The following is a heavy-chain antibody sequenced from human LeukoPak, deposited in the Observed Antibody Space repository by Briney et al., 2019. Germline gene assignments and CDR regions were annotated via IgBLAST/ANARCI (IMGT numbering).Heavy chain of an antibody. Sequence: SETLSLTCTVSGGSISSGGYYWSWIRQHPGKGLEWIGYIYYSGSTYYNPSLKSRVTISVDTSKNQFSLKLSSVTAADTAVYYCARGYCSSTSCLKASRWFDPWGQGTLVTVSS. D-gene: IGHD2-2*01. CDR1: GGSISSGGYY. J-gene: IGHJ5*02. CDR3: ARGYCSSTSCLKASRWFDP. CDR2: IYYSGST. V-gene: IGHV4-61*08.